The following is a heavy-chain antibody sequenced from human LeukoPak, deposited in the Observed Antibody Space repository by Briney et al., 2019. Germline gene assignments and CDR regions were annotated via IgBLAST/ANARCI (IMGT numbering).Heavy chain of an antibody. CDR1: GGSISSGGYY. V-gene: IGHV4-31*03. Sequence: SKTLSLTCTVSGGSISSGGYYWSWIRQHPGKGLEWIGYIYYSGSTYYNPSLKSRVTISVDTSKNQFSLKLSSVTAADTAVYYCARYSYGLGFDYWGQGTLVTVSS. CDR2: IYYSGST. D-gene: IGHD5-18*01. CDR3: ARYSYGLGFDY. J-gene: IGHJ4*02.